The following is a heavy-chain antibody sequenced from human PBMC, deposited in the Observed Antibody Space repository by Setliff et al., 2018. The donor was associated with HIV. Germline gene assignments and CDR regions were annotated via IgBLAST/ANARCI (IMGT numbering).Heavy chain of an antibody. Sequence: ASVKVSCKASGYTFNDSFIHWVRQAPGQGLEWMGWITPDSGGTNYAQKFQGRVTMTRDMSASRAYMELSGLRTEDTAVYYCAADPQTGTTSYDAFDIWGQGTVVTVSS. D-gene: IGHD1-7*01. J-gene: IGHJ3*02. V-gene: IGHV1-2*02. CDR2: ITPDSGGT. CDR3: AADPQTGTTSYDAFDI. CDR1: GYTFNDSF.